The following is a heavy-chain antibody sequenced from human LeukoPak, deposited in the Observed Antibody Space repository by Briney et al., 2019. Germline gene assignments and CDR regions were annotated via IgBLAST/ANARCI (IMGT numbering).Heavy chain of an antibody. V-gene: IGHV4-59*08. J-gene: IGHJ4*02. CDR2: IYYSGST. Sequence: SETLSLTCTVSGGSISSYYWSWIRQPPGKGLEWIGYIYYSGSTNYNPSLKSRVTISVDTSKNQFSLKLSSVTAADTAVYYCARGERAGGWLQLPYFDYWGQGTPVTVSS. D-gene: IGHD5-24*01. CDR3: ARGERAGGWLQLPYFDY. CDR1: GGSISSYY.